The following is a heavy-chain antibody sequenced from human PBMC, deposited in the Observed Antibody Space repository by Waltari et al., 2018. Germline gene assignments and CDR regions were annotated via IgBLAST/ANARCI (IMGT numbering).Heavy chain of an antibody. Sequence: EVKLVQSGAEVKKPGESLRISCQGSGSGFTSYWLPCGRQMPGKGLEWMGRIDPSDSYTNYSPSFQGHVTISADKSISTAYLQWSSLKASDTAMYYCARRGTRDWFDPWGQGTLVTVSS. V-gene: IGHV5-10-1*03. CDR3: ARRGTRDWFDP. J-gene: IGHJ5*02. CDR2: IDPSDSYT. CDR1: GSGFTSYW.